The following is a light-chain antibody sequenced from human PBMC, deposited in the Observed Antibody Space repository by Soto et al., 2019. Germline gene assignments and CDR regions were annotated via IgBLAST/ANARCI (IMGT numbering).Light chain of an antibody. CDR2: AAS. CDR1: QGIRNE. V-gene: IGKV1-6*01. CDR3: LQDYNYPRT. J-gene: IGKJ1*01. Sequence: AIQMTQSPSSLSASVGDRVTISCRASQGIRNELGWYQQKPGKAPKLLIYAASSLQSGVPSRFSGSGSGTDFTLTIRSLQPEDFATYYCLQDYNYPRTFGQGTKVEIK.